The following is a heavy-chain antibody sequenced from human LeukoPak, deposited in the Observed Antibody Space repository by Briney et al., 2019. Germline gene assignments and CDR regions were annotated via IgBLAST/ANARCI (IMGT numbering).Heavy chain of an antibody. V-gene: IGHV3-48*02. D-gene: IGHD3-9*01. J-gene: IGHJ4*02. CDR2: IRSSDRAI. CDR1: GFTFSTHS. Sequence: GGSLRLSCVASGFTFSTHSMNWVRQAPGKGLEWVSYIRSSDRAIYYADSVTGRFTISRDNAKNSLYLQMHSLRDEDTAVYYCARDRDWAFDYWGQGTLVTVSS. CDR3: ARDRDWAFDY.